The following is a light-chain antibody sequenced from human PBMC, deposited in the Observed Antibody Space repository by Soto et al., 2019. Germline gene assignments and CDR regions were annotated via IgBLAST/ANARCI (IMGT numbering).Light chain of an antibody. CDR3: SSYASSSTWV. J-gene: IGLJ3*02. CDR2: EVS. V-gene: IGLV2-14*01. Sequence: QSVLTQPASVSGSPGQSITLSCTGTSSDVGGYNSVSWYQQHPGKAPRLIIYEVSYRPSGVSNRFSGSKSGNTASLTISGLQAADEADYYCSSYASSSTWVFGGGTQLTVL. CDR1: SSDVGGYNS.